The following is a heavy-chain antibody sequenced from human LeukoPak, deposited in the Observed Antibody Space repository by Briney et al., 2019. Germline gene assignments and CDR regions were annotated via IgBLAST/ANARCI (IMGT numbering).Heavy chain of an antibody. CDR2: ISYTGST. V-gene: IGHV4-59*01. Sequence: SETLPLTCTVSGGSISPYFWSWIRQPPGKGLEWIGYISYTGSTNYNPSLKSRVTISVDTSKNQFSLQLTSLTAADTAVYYCARDDYRGVTNFDPWGQGTLVTVSS. CDR3: ARDDYRGVTNFDP. J-gene: IGHJ5*02. CDR1: GGSISPYF. D-gene: IGHD3-10*01.